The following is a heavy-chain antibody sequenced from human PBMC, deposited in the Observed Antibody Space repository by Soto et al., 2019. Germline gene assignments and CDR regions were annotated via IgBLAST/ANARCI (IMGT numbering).Heavy chain of an antibody. V-gene: IGHV1-2*02. CDR2: MNPRSGGT. J-gene: IGHJ5*02. CDR3: ARSDDSTSYPRDP. CDR1: GYTFTNYY. D-gene: IGHD4-4*01. Sequence: SVKVSCKASGYTFTNYYMHWVRQAPGQGLEWMGWMNPRSGGTKYAQAFQDRVTMTRDASISTDYMEVTRLRNGETAVYFCARSDDSTSYPRDPWG.